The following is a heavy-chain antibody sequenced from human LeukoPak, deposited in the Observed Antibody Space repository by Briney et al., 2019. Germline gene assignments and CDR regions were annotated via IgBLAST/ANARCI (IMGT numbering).Heavy chain of an antibody. Sequence: GGSLRLSCVASGFTFSNYWMSWDRQSAGKGLKWVAFINQDGSQKSYVDSLKGRIFLSRDNAKNSLYLQMDTLRAEDTAIYYCARAGDYYFHYWGQGTLVTVSS. V-gene: IGHV3-7*01. J-gene: IGHJ4*02. CDR1: GFTFSNYW. D-gene: IGHD4-17*01. CDR3: ARAGDYYFHY. CDR2: INQDGSQK.